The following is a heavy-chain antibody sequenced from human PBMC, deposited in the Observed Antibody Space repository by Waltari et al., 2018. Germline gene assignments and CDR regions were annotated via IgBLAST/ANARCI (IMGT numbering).Heavy chain of an antibody. CDR2: TSHDESHK. CDR1: GFTVSTYT. CDR3: ARDDRDGLPDYFDF. V-gene: IGHV3-30*01. J-gene: IGHJ4*02. Sequence: QVQLVESGGGVVQPGRSLGLSCAASGFTVSTYTMHWVRQAPGKGLEWVAVTSHDESHKYYADSVKGRFTISKDNSKNTLYLQMNSLSTEDTAMYYCARDDRDGLPDYFDFWGQGTLVTVSS. D-gene: IGHD2-8*01.